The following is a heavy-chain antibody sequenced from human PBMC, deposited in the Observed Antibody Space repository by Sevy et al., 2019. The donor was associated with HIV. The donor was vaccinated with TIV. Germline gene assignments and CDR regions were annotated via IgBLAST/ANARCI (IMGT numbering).Heavy chain of an antibody. CDR2: IYHSGST. CDR1: DYSISSGYC. Sequence: SETLSLTCAVSDYSISSGYCWGWIRQPPGKGLEWIGSIYHSGSTYYNPSLKSRVTISVDTSKNQFSLKLSSVTAADTAVYYCASAVVVAATILNFDYWGQGTLVTVSS. D-gene: IGHD2-15*01. J-gene: IGHJ4*02. CDR3: ASAVVVAATILNFDY. V-gene: IGHV4-38-2*01.